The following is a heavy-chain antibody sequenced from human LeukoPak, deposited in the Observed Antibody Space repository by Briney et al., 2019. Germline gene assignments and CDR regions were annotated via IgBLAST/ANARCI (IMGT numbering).Heavy chain of an antibody. CDR1: SGSISSYY. CDR2: TYYSGTT. V-gene: IGHV4-59*08. Sequence: SETLSLTCTVSSGSISSYYCSWIRQPPGKGLEWIGYTYYSGTTKYNPSLKSRVTISADTSKNQFSLKLRSLTAADTAVYYCARHLGVAVAADAFDIWGQGTVVTVSP. CDR3: ARHLGVAVAADAFDI. D-gene: IGHD6-19*01. J-gene: IGHJ3*02.